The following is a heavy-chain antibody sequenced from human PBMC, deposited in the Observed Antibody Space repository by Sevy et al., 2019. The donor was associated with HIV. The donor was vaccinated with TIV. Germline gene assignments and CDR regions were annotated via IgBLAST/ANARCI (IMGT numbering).Heavy chain of an antibody. J-gene: IGHJ4*02. D-gene: IGHD7-27*01. CDR3: ARSNWVTATNSFSKSYYFDY. CDR1: GDSFSSYF. Sequence: QSQTLSLTCTVSGDSFSSYFWAWIRQPAGKGLEWIGRINTSGSTNYNPSLKSRVTMSVDTSKSQFSLKVTSLTAADTAIYFCARSNWVTATNSFSKSYYFDYWGQGSLVTVSS. V-gene: IGHV4-4*07. CDR2: INTSGST.